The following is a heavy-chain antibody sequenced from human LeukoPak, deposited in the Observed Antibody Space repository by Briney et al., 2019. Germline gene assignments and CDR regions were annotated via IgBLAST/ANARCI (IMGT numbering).Heavy chain of an antibody. D-gene: IGHD2-2*01. CDR2: INPSGGDT. V-gene: IGHV1-46*01. Sequence: ASVKVSCKPSGYTFTSYYMHWVRQAPGQGLEWMGIINPSGGDTSYAQKFQGRVTTTRDTSTSTVYMEVVSLRSEDTAVYYCARGCRVVPGVHNVGMTSYCNGLDVWGQGTTVTVSS. CDR1: GYTFTSYY. J-gene: IGHJ6*02. CDR3: ARGCRVVPGVHNVGMTSYCNGLDV.